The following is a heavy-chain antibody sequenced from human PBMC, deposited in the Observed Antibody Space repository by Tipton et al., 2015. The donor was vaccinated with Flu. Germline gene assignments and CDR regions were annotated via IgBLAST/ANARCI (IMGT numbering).Heavy chain of an antibody. J-gene: IGHJ4*02. V-gene: IGHV3-7*01. D-gene: IGHD4-11*01. Sequence: SLRLSCAASGFTFSSYWMSWVRQAPGKGLEWVATIQEDGSEKNYVDSMKGRLTISRDNAKNSVYLQMNSLRAEDTAAYYCARDKGYSSFDYWGQGTLVTVSS. CDR1: GFTFSSYW. CDR3: ARDKGYSSFDY. CDR2: IQEDGSEK.